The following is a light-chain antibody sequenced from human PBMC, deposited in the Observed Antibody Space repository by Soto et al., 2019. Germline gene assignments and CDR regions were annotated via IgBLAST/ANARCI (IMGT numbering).Light chain of an antibody. CDR3: MQTTPDFRYA. Sequence: DIVMTQTPLSSPVTLGQPSSLSCRSSQSLVHSDGNTYLSWLQQRPGQPLRLLIYKISNRFSGVPDRFSGHGAGTDFTLKLSRVEAEDVVVYYCMQTTPDFRYAFGQGTKLEI. V-gene: IGKV2-24*01. J-gene: IGKJ2*01. CDR2: KIS. CDR1: QSLVHSDGNTY.